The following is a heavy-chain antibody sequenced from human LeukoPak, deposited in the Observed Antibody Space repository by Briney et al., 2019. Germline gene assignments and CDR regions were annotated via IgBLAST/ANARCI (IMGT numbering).Heavy chain of an antibody. V-gene: IGHV4-59*12. CDR2: IYYSGNT. CDR3: ARADYGDYYPDY. Sequence: SETLSLTCTVSGGSISSYYWSWIRQPPGKGLEWIGYIYYSGNTNYNPSLKSRVTISVDTFKNQFSLKLSSVTAADTAVYYCARADYGDYYPDYWGQGTLVTVSS. J-gene: IGHJ4*02. CDR1: GGSISSYY. D-gene: IGHD4-17*01.